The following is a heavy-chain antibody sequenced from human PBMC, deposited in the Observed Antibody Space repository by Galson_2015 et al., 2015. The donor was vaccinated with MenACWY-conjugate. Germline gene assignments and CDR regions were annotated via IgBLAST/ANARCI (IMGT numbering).Heavy chain of an antibody. J-gene: IGHJ4*02. CDR1: GYTFTSYG. V-gene: IGHV1-18*01. CDR2: ISAYNGNT. Sequence: SVKVSCKASGYTFTSYGISWVRQAPGQGLEWMGWISAYNGNTNYAQKLQGRVTMTTDTSTSTAYMELRSLRSDDTAVYYCARGTRYSGYDPGALYYFDYWGQGTLVTVPS. D-gene: IGHD5-12*01. CDR3: ARGTRYSGYDPGALYYFDY.